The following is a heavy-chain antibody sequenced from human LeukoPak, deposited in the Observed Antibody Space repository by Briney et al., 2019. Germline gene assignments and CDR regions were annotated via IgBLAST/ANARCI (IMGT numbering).Heavy chain of an antibody. D-gene: IGHD4-17*01. J-gene: IGHJ6*03. Sequence: PEASVKVSCKASGGTFSSYAISWVRQAPGQGLEWMGGIIPIFGTANYAQKFQGRVTITADKSTSTAYMELSSLRSEDTAVYYCARDRSRHYGDPGYYYYMDVWGKGTTVTVSS. CDR1: GGTFSSYA. CDR2: IIPIFGTA. CDR3: ARDRSRHYGDPGYYYYMDV. V-gene: IGHV1-69*06.